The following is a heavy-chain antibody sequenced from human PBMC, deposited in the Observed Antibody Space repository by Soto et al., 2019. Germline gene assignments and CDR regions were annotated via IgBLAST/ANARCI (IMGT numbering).Heavy chain of an antibody. D-gene: IGHD1-7*01. CDR2: INHSGSI. CDR1: GGSFSGYY. CDR3: ERDGELYYFDY. J-gene: IGHJ4*02. Sequence: SETLSLTCAVYGGSFSGYYWSWIRQPPGKGLEWIGEINHSGSINYNPSLKSRVTISVDTSKNQFSLKLSSVTAADTAVYYCERDGELYYFDYWGQGTLVTVSS. V-gene: IGHV4-34*01.